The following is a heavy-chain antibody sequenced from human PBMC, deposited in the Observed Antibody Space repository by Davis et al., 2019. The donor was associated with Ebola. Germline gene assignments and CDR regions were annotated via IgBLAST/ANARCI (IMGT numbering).Heavy chain of an antibody. J-gene: IGHJ5*02. D-gene: IGHD6-13*01. Sequence: MPGGSLRLSCTVSGGSISSSSYYWGWIRQPPGKGLEWIGSIYYSGSTYYNPSLKSRVTISVDTSKNRFSLKLSSVTAADTAVYYCASRQAAPDRGPWFDPWGQGTLVTVSS. CDR2: IYYSGST. CDR3: ASRQAAPDRGPWFDP. V-gene: IGHV4-39*01. CDR1: GGSISSSSYY.